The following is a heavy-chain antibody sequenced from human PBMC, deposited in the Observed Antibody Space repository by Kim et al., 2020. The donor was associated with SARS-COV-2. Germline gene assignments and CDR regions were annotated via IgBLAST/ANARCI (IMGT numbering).Heavy chain of an antibody. D-gene: IGHD2-2*01. J-gene: IGHJ6*02. CDR3: ARHGYCSSTSCYEELTDV. CDR1: GYSFTSYW. CDR2: IDPSDSYT. V-gene: IGHV5-10-1*01. Sequence: GESLKISCKGSGYSFTSYWISWVRQMPGKGLEWMGRIDPSDSYTNYSPSFQGHVTISADKSISTAYLQWSSLKASDTAMYYCARHGYCSSTSCYEELTDVWGQGTTVTVSS.